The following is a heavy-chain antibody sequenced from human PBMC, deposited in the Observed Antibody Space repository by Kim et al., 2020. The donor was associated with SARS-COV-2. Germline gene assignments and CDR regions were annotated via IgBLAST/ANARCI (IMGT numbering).Heavy chain of an antibody. V-gene: IGHV3-15*01. J-gene: IGHJ6*02. Sequence: GRFTISEDESKNTLYLQMNSLKTEDTAVYYCTTDTPGYSSSRYYSYGMDVWGQGTTVTVSS. D-gene: IGHD6-13*01. CDR3: TTDTPGYSSSRYYSYGMDV.